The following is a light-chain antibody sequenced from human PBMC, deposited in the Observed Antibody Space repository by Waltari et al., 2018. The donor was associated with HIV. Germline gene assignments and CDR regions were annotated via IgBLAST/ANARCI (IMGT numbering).Light chain of an antibody. CDR3: QQRSNWH. Sequence: DIVLTQSPATLPLSPGERATLSCRASQSISSYLAWYQQKPGQAPRLLIYDASHRASGIPARFSGSGSGTDFTLTISSLEPEDFALYYCQQRSNWHFGPGTKVDIK. CDR1: QSISSY. V-gene: IGKV3D-11*02. J-gene: IGKJ3*01. CDR2: DAS.